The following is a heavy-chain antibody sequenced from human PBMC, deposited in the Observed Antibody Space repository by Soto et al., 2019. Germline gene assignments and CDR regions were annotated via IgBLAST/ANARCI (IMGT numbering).Heavy chain of an antibody. CDR1: GYTFSSYS. Sequence: ASVKVSCKASGYTFSSYSISWVRQAPGQGLEWMGWISAYNGNTNYAQKFQGWVTMTRDTSISTAYMELSRLRSDDTAVYYCATMGTPVTGLYYFDYWGQGTLVTVSS. CDR3: ATMGTPVTGLYYFDY. D-gene: IGHD4-17*01. CDR2: ISAYNGNT. V-gene: IGHV1-18*01. J-gene: IGHJ4*02.